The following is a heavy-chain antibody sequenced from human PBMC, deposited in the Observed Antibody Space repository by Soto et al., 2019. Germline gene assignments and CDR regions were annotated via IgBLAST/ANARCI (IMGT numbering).Heavy chain of an antibody. D-gene: IGHD2-8*01. CDR1: GYSFISYD. V-gene: IGHV1-8*01. J-gene: IGHJ6*02. CDR3: AKCNTIGVYHAIDV. Sequence: ASVKVSCKASGYSFISYDINWVRQATGQGLEWMGWMNPKSANTAYAQKFQGRVTMTRNTSINTAYMELSSLRSEDTSLYYCAKCNTIGVYHAIDVWGQGTTVTVSS. CDR2: MNPKSANT.